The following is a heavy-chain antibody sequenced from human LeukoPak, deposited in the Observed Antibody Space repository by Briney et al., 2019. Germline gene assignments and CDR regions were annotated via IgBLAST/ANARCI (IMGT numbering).Heavy chain of an antibody. CDR2: ISSGGGTI. Sequence: GGSLRLSCAASGFTFSNAWMSWVRQAPGKGLEWVSYISSGGGTIYYADSVKGRFTISRDNAKNSLNLQMSSLRAEDTAVYYCARGWNYFDYWGQGTLVTVSS. CDR3: ARGWNYFDY. CDR1: GFTFSNAW. J-gene: IGHJ4*02. D-gene: IGHD2-15*01. V-gene: IGHV3-11*04.